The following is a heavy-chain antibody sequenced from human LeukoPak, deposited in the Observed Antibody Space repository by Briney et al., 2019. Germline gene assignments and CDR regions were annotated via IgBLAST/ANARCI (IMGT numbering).Heavy chain of an antibody. Sequence: GGSLRLSCAASEFTFSSYAMSWVRQAPGKGLEWVSAISGSGGSTYYADSVKGRFTISRDNSKNTLYLQMNSLRAEDTAVYYCAKDGLLWFGELLPPDYWGQGTLVTVSS. V-gene: IGHV3-23*01. CDR1: EFTFSSYA. CDR3: AKDGLLWFGELLPPDY. CDR2: ISGSGGST. J-gene: IGHJ4*02. D-gene: IGHD3-10*01.